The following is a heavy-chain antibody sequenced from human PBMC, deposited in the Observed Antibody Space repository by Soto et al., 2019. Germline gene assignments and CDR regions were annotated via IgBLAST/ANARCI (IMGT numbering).Heavy chain of an antibody. V-gene: IGHV4-30-4*07. Sequence: SETLSLTCAVSGGSISSGCDSWSWIRQPPGKGLEWIGRIYATGTTDYNPSLKSRVMMSVDTSKKQFSLKLRSVTAADTAVYYCVRDGTKTLRDWFDPWGQGISVTVSS. CDR3: VRDGTKTLRDWFDP. D-gene: IGHD1-1*01. J-gene: IGHJ5*02. CDR2: IYATGTT. CDR1: GGSISSGCDS.